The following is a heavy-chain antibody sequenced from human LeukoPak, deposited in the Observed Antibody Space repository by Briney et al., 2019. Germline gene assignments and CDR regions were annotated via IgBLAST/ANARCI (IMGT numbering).Heavy chain of an antibody. CDR2: ISGSGGST. J-gene: IGHJ4*02. D-gene: IGHD6-13*01. Sequence: GGSLRLSCAASGFTFSSYAMSWVRQAPGKGLEGVSAISGSGGSTYYADSVKGRFTISRDNPKNTLYLQMNSLRAEDTAEYYCAKFVTAAGTDYWGQGTLVTVSS. V-gene: IGHV3-23*01. CDR3: AKFVTAAGTDY. CDR1: GFTFSSYA.